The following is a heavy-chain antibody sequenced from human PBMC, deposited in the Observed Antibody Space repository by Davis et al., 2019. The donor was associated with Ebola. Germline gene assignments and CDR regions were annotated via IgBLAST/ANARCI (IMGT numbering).Heavy chain of an antibody. Sequence: PGGSLRLSCAASGFTFSSYAMHWVRQAPGKGLEWVSGLWSGGLNTYYADSVKGRFTVSRDNSKNTLYLQMNSLRAEDTAVYYCARHDYGDSHFDYWGQGTLVTVSS. CDR1: GFTFSSYA. CDR2: LWSGGLNT. V-gene: IGHV3-23*03. J-gene: IGHJ4*02. D-gene: IGHD4-17*01. CDR3: ARHDYGDSHFDY.